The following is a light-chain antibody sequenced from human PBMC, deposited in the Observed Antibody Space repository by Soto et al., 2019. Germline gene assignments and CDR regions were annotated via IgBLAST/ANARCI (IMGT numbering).Light chain of an antibody. J-gene: IGLJ2*01. CDR1: NIGGKS. V-gene: IGLV3-21*04. CDR2: YDS. CDR3: QVWDSSRDHPV. Sequence: SYELTQPPSVSVAPGKTARITCGGNNIGGKSVHWYQQKAGQAPVLVIYYDSDRPSEIPERFSGSNSGITATLTISRVEAGDESDYSCQVWDSSRDHPVFGGGTKLTVL.